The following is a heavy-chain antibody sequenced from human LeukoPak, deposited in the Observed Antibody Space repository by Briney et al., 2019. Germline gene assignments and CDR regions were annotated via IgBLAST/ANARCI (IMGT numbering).Heavy chain of an antibody. CDR1: GFTFSSYS. Sequence: GGSLRLSCAASGFTFSSYSMNWVRQAPGKGLEWVSSISSSSSYIYYADSVKGRFTISRDNAKNSLYLQRNSLRAEDTAVYYCARGVYDSSGYYQYWGQGTLVTVSS. V-gene: IGHV3-21*01. J-gene: IGHJ4*02. D-gene: IGHD3-22*01. CDR3: ARGVYDSSGYYQY. CDR2: ISSSSSYI.